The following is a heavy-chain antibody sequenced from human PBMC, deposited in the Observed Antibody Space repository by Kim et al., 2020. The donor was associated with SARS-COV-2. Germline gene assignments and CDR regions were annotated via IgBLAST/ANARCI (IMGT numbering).Heavy chain of an antibody. Sequence: SETLSLTCAVSGGSLIGYYWAWIRQIPGKGLEWIGEVTHGGSTNSSQSLKDRVSISVDMAKRQFSLKLASVTAAATGVYFCARALDSTGFYNWGQGTPVTVSS. CDR1: GGSLIGYY. J-gene: IGHJ4*02. CDR2: VTHGGST. V-gene: IGHV4-34*01. D-gene: IGHD3-22*01. CDR3: ARALDSTGFYN.